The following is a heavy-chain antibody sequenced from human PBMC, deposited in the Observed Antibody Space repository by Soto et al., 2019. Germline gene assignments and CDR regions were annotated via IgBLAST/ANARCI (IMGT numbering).Heavy chain of an antibody. D-gene: IGHD1-26*01. CDR1: GGTFSSYP. CDR2: IIPFFGTS. J-gene: IGHJ6*02. CDR3: ARVGHITNYGMAV. V-gene: IGHV1-69*01. Sequence: QVQLVQSGAEVKKPGSSVKVSCEASGGTFSSYPINWVRQAPGQGLEWMGGIIPFFGTSNYEQKFQGKFTITADDSTSTAYMELRSLRSEDTAVYYCARVGHITNYGMAVWGQGTTVTVSS.